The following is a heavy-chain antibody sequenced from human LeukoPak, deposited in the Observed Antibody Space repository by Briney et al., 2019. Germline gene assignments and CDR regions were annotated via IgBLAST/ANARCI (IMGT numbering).Heavy chain of an antibody. Sequence: ASVKVSCKASGYTFTAYYMHWVRQAPGQGLEWMGWISAYNGNTNYAQKLQGRVTMTTDTSTSTAYMELRSLRSDDTAVYYCARVWMATIGGTSDYWGQGTLVTVSS. J-gene: IGHJ4*02. D-gene: IGHD5-12*01. V-gene: IGHV1-18*04. CDR1: GYTFTAYY. CDR3: ARVWMATIGGTSDY. CDR2: ISAYNGNT.